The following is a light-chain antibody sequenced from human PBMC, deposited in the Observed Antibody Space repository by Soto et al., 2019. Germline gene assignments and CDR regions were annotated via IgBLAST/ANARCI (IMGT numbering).Light chain of an antibody. V-gene: IGKV3-20*01. CDR2: GAS. CDR1: QRVISSY. Sequence: DSVLPPSSGTPSFPPSYRAPLSFIPIQRVISSYLAWSHTKPGQAPRLLIYGASSRATCIPDRFCGSGSGTDFSLTISRLEHEEFAVYYCQQHGTSRHGNFGEGKRLAIK. CDR3: QQHGTSRHGN. J-gene: IGKJ5*01.